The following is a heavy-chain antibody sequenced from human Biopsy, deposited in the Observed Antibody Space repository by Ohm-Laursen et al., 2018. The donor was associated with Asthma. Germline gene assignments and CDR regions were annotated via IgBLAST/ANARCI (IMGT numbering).Heavy chain of an antibody. CDR3: ARDAPTGGYIDY. Sequence: SLRLSCAASGFTFRGYTMNWVRQAPGKGLEWVSSITSSSSYIFYADSVKGRFTISRDNPRNSLYLQMNSLRAEDTAVYYCARDAPTGGYIDYWGLGTLVTVSS. J-gene: IGHJ4*02. D-gene: IGHD7-27*01. CDR2: ITSSSSYI. CDR1: GFTFRGYT. V-gene: IGHV3-21*01.